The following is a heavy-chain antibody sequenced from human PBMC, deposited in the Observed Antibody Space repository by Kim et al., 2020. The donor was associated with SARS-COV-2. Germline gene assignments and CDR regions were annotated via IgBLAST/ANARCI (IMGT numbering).Heavy chain of an antibody. D-gene: IGHD2-15*01. J-gene: IGHJ6*02. Sequence: GGSLRLSCAASGFTFSSYAMSWVRQAPGKGLEWVSAISGSGGSTYYADAVKGRFTISRDNSKNTLYLQMNSLRAEDTAVYYCAKQWGKVVAGGSMDVWGQGTTVTVSS. CDR1: GFTFSSYA. V-gene: IGHV3-23*01. CDR3: AKQWGKVVAGGSMDV. CDR2: ISGSGGST.